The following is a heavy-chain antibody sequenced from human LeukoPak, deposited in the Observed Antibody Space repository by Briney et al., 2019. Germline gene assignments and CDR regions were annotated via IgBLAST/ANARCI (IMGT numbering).Heavy chain of an antibody. J-gene: IGHJ6*02. V-gene: IGHV4-59*08. CDR3: ARTLDCSSSSCSYGMDV. D-gene: IGHD2-15*01. CDR1: GGSMSSYY. Sequence: SETLSLTCAVSGGSMSSYYWSWIRQPPGKGLEWIGYIFYSGSTNYNPSLKSRVTISVDTSKNQFSLKLSSVTAADTAVYYCARTLDCSSSSCSYGMDVWGQGTTVTVPS. CDR2: IFYSGST.